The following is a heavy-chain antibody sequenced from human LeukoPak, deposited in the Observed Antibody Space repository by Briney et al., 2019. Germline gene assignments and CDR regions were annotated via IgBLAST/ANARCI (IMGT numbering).Heavy chain of an antibody. V-gene: IGHV3-53*01. CDR2: IYSGGST. Sequence: GRSLRLSCAASGFTVSSNYMSWVRQAPGKGLEWVSVIYSGGSTYYADSVKGRFTISRDNSKNTLYLQMNSLRAEDTAVYYCARGAYSSSSQFDPWGQGTLVTVSS. CDR3: ARGAYSSSSQFDP. J-gene: IGHJ5*02. CDR1: GFTVSSNY. D-gene: IGHD6-6*01.